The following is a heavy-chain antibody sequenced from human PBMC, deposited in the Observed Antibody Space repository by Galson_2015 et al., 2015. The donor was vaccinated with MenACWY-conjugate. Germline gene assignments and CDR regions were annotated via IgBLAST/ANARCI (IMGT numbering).Heavy chain of an antibody. J-gene: IGHJ4*02. CDR3: ARVGYCSSPTCYLAFFDY. V-gene: IGHV1-46*01. Sequence: SVKVSCKASGYTFARFGITWVRQAPGQGLEWMGIINPSGGGTSSAQKFQGRVTMTRDTSTSTVYMELSSLRSEDTAVYYCARVGYCSSPTCYLAFFDYWGQGTLVTVSS. D-gene: IGHD2-2*01. CDR2: INPSGGGT. CDR1: GYTFARFG.